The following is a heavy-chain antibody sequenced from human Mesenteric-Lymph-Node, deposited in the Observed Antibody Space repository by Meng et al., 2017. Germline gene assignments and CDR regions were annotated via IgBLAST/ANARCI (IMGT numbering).Heavy chain of an antibody. D-gene: IGHD3-22*01. CDR1: GFTFGDYA. CDR2: IRSKVHRVTT. CDR3: SRGDYYDSSGYLFCGY. J-gene: IGHJ4*01. Sequence: GESLKISCSAPGFTFGDYALSWFRQAPGKGLEWIGFIRSKVHRVTTDYAASAKGRFTISRDDSKGIAYLQMNKLNIEDTAVYCCSRGDYYDSSGYLFCGYWGQGTLVTVSS. V-gene: IGHV3-49*03.